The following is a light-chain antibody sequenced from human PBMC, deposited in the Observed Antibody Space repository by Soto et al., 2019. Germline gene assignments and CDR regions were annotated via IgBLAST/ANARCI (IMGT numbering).Light chain of an antibody. J-gene: IGKJ1*01. CDR2: GAS. V-gene: IGKV3-20*01. CDR1: QSVSNNY. Sequence: EIVLTQCPGTLSLSPGERDTLSCRASQSVSNNYLAWYQQKPGQAPRLLIYGASNRATGIPDRFSGSGSGTDFTLTISRLEPEDFAVYYCLQYGSSGTFGQGTKVDIK. CDR3: LQYGSSGT.